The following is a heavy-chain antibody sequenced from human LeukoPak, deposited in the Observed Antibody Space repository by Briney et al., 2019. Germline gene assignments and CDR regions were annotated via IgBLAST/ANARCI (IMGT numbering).Heavy chain of an antibody. J-gene: IGHJ1*01. CDR1: GYSLSDNY. V-gene: IGHV1-2*02. CDR3: ARSQFRTNNSGAWGSQP. Sequence: ASVKGSCTASGYSLSDNYIHWVRQAPGQRLEWMPGINPRNGETKFAPQFQGRVTLTRDTSISTAYMELSRLRPDDTAVYYCARSQFRTNNSGAWGSQPWGPGTLVTVSS. CDR2: INPRNGET. D-gene: IGHD3-16*01.